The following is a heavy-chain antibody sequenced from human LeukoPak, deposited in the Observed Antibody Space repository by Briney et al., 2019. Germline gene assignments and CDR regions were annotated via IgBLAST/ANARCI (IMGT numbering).Heavy chain of an antibody. J-gene: IGHJ4*02. Sequence: GGSRRLSCEGSGFTFGFYGLNWFGKAPGGGLEWASFISGSGSDIFYADSVKGRFTISRDNAKNSVSLQMDSLRGDDTAVYYCARDIGGSYSAIDYWGQGTLVTVSS. CDR2: ISGSGSDI. D-gene: IGHD1-26*01. CDR3: ARDIGGSYSAIDY. V-gene: IGHV3-21*05. CDR1: GFTFGFYG.